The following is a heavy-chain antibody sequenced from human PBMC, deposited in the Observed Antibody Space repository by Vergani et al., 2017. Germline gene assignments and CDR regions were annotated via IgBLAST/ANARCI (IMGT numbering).Heavy chain of an antibody. Sequence: EVQLVETGGGLIQPGGSLRLSCAASGFTVSSNYMSWVRQAPGKGLEWVSVIYSGGSSYYADSVKGRFTISRDNAKNSLYLQMNSLRAEDTAVYYCARDWQLVPICYWGQGTLVTVSS. CDR3: ARDWQLVPICY. D-gene: IGHD6-13*01. CDR2: IYSGGSS. V-gene: IGHV3-53*02. J-gene: IGHJ4*02. CDR1: GFTVSSNY.